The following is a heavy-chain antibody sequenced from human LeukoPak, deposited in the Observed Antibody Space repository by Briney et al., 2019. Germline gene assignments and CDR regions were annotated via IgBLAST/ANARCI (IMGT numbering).Heavy chain of an antibody. CDR3: ANLGEFNNF. CDR1: GFTFSSYA. J-gene: IGHJ4*02. D-gene: IGHD3-16*01. CDR2: ISGSSSAI. Sequence: PGGSLRLSCAASGFTFSSYAMSWVRQAPGKGLEWLSYISGSSSAIYYADSVRGRFTISRDNAKNSLYLQMNSLRDEDTAVYYCANLGEFNNFWGQGTLVTVSS. V-gene: IGHV3-48*02.